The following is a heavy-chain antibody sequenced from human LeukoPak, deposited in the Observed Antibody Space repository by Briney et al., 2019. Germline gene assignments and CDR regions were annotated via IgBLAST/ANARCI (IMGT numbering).Heavy chain of an antibody. CDR2: IYTSGST. CDR3: ARGGPIVGATTNLDY. Sequence: SETLSLTCTVSGGSINTYYWSWIRQPAGKGLEWIGHIYTSGSTTYNPSLKSRVTMSIDTSKNQFSLKLSSVTAADTAVYYCARGGPIVGATTNLDYWGQGSLVTVSS. V-gene: IGHV4-4*07. CDR1: GGSINTYY. D-gene: IGHD1-26*01. J-gene: IGHJ4*02.